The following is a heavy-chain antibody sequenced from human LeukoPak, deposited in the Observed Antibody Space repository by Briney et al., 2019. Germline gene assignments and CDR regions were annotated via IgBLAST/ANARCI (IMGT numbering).Heavy chain of an antibody. D-gene: IGHD1-7*01. V-gene: IGHV1-2*02. Sequence: ASVKVSCKASGYTFSGYYMHWVRQAPGQGLEWMGWINTKSGGTNYIQKFQGRVTMTRDTSISTAYMELSRLTSDDTAVYYCAREGETGTSPLDYWGQGTLVTVTS. J-gene: IGHJ4*02. CDR1: GYTFSGYY. CDR3: AREGETGTSPLDY. CDR2: INTKSGGT.